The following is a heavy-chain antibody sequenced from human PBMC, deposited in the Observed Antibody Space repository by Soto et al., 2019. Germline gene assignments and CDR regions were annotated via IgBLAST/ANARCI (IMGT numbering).Heavy chain of an antibody. CDR1: GGSISSGGYY. Sequence: SETLSLTCTVSGGSISSGGYYWSWIRQHPGKGLEWIGYIYYSGSTYYNPSLKSRVTISVDTSKNQFSLKLSSVTAADTAVYYCARGLAAAGQGELDYWGQGTLVTVSS. CDR3: ARGLAAAGQGELDY. D-gene: IGHD6-13*01. V-gene: IGHV4-31*03. J-gene: IGHJ4*02. CDR2: IYYSGST.